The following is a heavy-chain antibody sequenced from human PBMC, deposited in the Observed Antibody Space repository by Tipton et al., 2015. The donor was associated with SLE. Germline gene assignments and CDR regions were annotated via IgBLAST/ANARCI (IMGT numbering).Heavy chain of an antibody. CDR2: IYYSGST. CDR1: GGSISSHY. J-gene: IGHJ5*02. Sequence: LRLSCTVSGGSISSHYWSWIRQPPGKGLEWIGYIYYSGSTNYNPSLKSRVTISVDTSKNQFSLKLSSVTAADTAVYYCARDLREAVRFRESQIYNWFDPWGRGTLVTVSS. D-gene: IGHD3-10*01. CDR3: ARDLREAVRFRESQIYNWFDP. V-gene: IGHV4-59*11.